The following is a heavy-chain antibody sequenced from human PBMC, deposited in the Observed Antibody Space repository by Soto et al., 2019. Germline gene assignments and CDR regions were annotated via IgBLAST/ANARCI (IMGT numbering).Heavy chain of an antibody. CDR1: GYTFTSYD. CDR3: ARDPPPMDV. V-gene: IGHV1-18*01. CDR2: ISAYNGNT. Sequence: ASVKVSGKASGYTFTSYDINWVRQATGQGLEWMGWISAYNGNTNYAQKLQGRVTMTTDTSTSTAYMELRSLRSDDTAVYYCARDPPPMDVWGQGTTVTVSS. J-gene: IGHJ6*02.